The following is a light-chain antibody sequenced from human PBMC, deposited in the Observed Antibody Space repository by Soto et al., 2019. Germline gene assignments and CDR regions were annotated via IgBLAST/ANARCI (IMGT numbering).Light chain of an antibody. CDR1: SSDVGGYNY. J-gene: IGLJ3*02. CDR2: DVS. Sequence: QSALTQPSSVSGSPGQSINISCTGTSSDVGGYNYVSWYQQHTGKAPKLMIYDVSNRPSGVSNRFSGSKSGNTASLTISGLQAEDEADYDCSSYTSSSTLVVVGGGTQLTVL. V-gene: IGLV2-14*01. CDR3: SSYTSSSTLVV.